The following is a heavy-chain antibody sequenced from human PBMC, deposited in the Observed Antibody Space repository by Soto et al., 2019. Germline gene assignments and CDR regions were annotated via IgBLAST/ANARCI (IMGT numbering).Heavy chain of an antibody. CDR1: GFTFGIYS. V-gene: IGHV3-48*02. D-gene: IGHD2-15*01. CDR3: ARGDRFRCSGDRCFSDGLFLS. J-gene: IGHJ5*02. Sequence: EVQLVESGGGLVQRGGSLRLSCAASGFTFGIYSMNWVRQAPGKGLEWISYINGSSSTMYYADSVKGRFIISRDNADNSLYLAINSLRDADTAGYYCARGDRFRCSGDRCFSDGLFLSWGQGTLVTVSS. CDR2: INGSSSTM.